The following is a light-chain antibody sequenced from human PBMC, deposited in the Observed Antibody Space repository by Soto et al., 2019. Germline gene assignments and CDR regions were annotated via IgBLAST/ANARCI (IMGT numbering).Light chain of an antibody. V-gene: IGKV1-5*01. J-gene: IGKJ1*01. CDR3: QQYNGYSRT. CDR2: DAS. Sequence: DIQMTQSPSTLSASVGDRVTITCRASQSIGSSLAWHQQKPGKAPNLLISDASSLERGVPSRFSGSGSGTEFTLTIRSQQHDDFANYYCQQYNGYSRTFGQGTKVEIK. CDR1: QSIGSS.